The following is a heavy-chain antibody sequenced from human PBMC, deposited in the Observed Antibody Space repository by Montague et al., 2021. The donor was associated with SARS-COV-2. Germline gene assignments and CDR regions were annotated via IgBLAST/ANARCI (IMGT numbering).Heavy chain of an antibody. Sequence: SETLSLTCAVYGGSFSDYYWTWIRQPPGKGLEWLGEVNHSGRINYNPSLKSRITISVDTSKNQFSLRLSSVTAADTAVYYCARGRVDTTMILAAFTGAAHYFDSWGQGTLVSVSS. CDR1: GGSFSDYY. D-gene: IGHD3-22*01. V-gene: IGHV4-34*01. J-gene: IGHJ4*02. CDR3: ARGRVDTTMILAAFTGAAHYFDS. CDR2: VNHSGRI.